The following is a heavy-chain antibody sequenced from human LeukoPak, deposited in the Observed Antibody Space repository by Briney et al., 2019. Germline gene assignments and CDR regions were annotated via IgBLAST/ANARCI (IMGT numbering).Heavy chain of an antibody. CDR3: ARDSDSSGYYRYFDY. J-gene: IGHJ4*02. Sequence: HPGGSLRLSCAPSGFIVSSSYMSWVRQAPGKGLEWVSVIYSGGSTYYADSVKGRFTISRDNSKNTLYLQMNSLRVEDTAVYYCARDSDSSGYYRYFDYWGQGSLVTVSS. CDR1: GFIVSSSY. V-gene: IGHV3-53*01. CDR2: IYSGGST. D-gene: IGHD6-19*01.